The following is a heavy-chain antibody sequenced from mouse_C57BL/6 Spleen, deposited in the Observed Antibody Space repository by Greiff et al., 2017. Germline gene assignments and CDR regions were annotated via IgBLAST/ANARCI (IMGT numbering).Heavy chain of an antibody. Sequence: QVQLQQPGAELVKPGASVKLSCKASGYTFTSYWMQWVKQRPGQGLEWIGEIDPSDSYTNYNQKFKGKATLTVDTASSTAYMQLSSLTSEDSAVYDCARSRGSSGYFAWFAYWGQGTLVTVSA. CDR3: ARSRGSSGYFAWFAY. J-gene: IGHJ3*01. CDR1: GYTFTSYW. D-gene: IGHD3-2*02. CDR2: IDPSDSYT. V-gene: IGHV1-50*01.